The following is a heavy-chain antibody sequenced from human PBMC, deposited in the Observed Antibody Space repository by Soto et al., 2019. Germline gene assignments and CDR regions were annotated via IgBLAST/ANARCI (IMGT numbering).Heavy chain of an antibody. Sequence: SETLSLTCTVSGGSISSYYWSWIRQPAGKGLEWIGRIYTSGSTNYNPSLKSRVTMSVDTSKNQFSLKLSSVTAADTAVYYCARDFEWSGFYNWFDPWGQGTLVTVSS. CDR2: IYTSGST. CDR3: ARDFEWSGFYNWFDP. J-gene: IGHJ5*02. D-gene: IGHD3-3*01. V-gene: IGHV4-4*07. CDR1: GGSISSYY.